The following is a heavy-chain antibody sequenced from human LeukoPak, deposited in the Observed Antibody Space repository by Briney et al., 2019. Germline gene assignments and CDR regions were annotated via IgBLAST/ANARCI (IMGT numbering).Heavy chain of an antibody. CDR2: INSDGSIT. J-gene: IGHJ4*02. D-gene: IGHD2-15*01. CDR1: GFTFTTYW. Sequence: GGSLRLSCAASGFTFTTYWMHWVRQAPGKGLVWVSHINSDGSITSYADSVKGRFTISRDNAKNTLYLQMNSLRAEDTAVYYCARGTVAATPEGSDYWGQGTLVTVSS. CDR3: ARGTVAATPEGSDY. V-gene: IGHV3-74*01.